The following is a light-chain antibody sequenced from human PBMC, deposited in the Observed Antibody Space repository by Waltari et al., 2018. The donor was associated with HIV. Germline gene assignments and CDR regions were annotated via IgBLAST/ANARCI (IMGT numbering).Light chain of an antibody. CDR2: DVR. J-gene: IGLJ1*01. V-gene: IGLV2-11*01. CDR1: SSDVGAYNR. Sequence: QSALTQPRSVSGSPGQSVTISCTGTSSDVGAYNRVSWYQQHPGKAPKVVIYDVRERPAGAPDRFSGSKSANTASLTISGLQADDEADYHCCSFAGSYIVFGTGTKVTVL. CDR3: CSFAGSYIV.